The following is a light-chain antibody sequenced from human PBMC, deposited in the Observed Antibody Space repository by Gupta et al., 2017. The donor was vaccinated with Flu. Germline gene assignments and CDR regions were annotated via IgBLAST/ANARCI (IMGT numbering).Light chain of an antibody. J-gene: IGLJ2*01. V-gene: IGLV4-69*01. Sequence: VKLTCTLSSGHSNYAIAWHQQQPEKGPRYLMKLNSDGSHSKGDGIPDRFSGSSSGAERYLTISSLQSEDEADYYCQTWGTGIRVFGGGTKLTVL. CDR1: SGHSNYA. CDR3: QTWGTGIRV. CDR2: LNSDGSH.